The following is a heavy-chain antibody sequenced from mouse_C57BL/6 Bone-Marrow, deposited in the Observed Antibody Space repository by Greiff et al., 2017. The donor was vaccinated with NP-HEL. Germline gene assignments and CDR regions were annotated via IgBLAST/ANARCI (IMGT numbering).Heavy chain of an antibody. CDR1: GYSITSGYY. Sequence: EVQRVESGPGLVKPSQSLSLTCSVTGYSITSGYYWNWIRQFPGNKLEWMGYISYDGSNNYNPSLKNRISITRDTSKNQFFLKLNSVTTEDTATYYCARGYYYGSSHYFDYWGQGTTLTVSS. J-gene: IGHJ2*01. CDR3: ARGYYYGSSHYFDY. CDR2: ISYDGSN. D-gene: IGHD1-1*01. V-gene: IGHV3-6*01.